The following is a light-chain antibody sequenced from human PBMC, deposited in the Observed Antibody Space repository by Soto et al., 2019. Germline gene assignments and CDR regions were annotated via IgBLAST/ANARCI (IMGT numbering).Light chain of an antibody. Sequence: QSALTQPASVSGSPGQSITISCTGTSSDVGAYNSVSWYQQHPGKAPKLMISEVSNRPSGVSNRFSGSKSGNTASLTISGLQAEDEADYYCSSYTSSDTLVFGAGTKLTVL. J-gene: IGLJ2*01. V-gene: IGLV2-14*01. CDR3: SSYTSSDTLV. CDR2: EVS. CDR1: SSDVGAYNS.